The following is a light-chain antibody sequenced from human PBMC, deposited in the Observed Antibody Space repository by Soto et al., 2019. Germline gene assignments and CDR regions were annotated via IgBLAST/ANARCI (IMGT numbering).Light chain of an antibody. CDR1: ESISSW. Sequence: DRVIITFRASESISSWLAWYQQKPGKAPKLLIYDASSLERGVPSRFSGSESGTEFTLTISSLQPDDFATYYCQQYNSYPWTFGQGTKVDI. V-gene: IGKV1-5*01. CDR2: DAS. CDR3: QQYNSYPWT. J-gene: IGKJ1*01.